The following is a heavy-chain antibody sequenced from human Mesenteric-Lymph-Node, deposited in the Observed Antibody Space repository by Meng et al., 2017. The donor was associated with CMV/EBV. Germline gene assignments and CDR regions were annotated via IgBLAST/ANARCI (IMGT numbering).Heavy chain of an antibody. CDR1: GGSVSSGSYY. D-gene: IGHD5-24*01. CDR2: IYYSGST. CDR3: ARARIERWLQGYYYYGLDV. J-gene: IGHJ6*02. Sequence: SETLSLTCTVSGGSVSSGSYYWSWIRQPPGKGLEWIGYIYYSGSTNYNPSLKSRVTISIDTSKNQFSLMLTSVTAADTAVYYCARARIERWLQGYYYYGLDVWGQGITVTVSS. V-gene: IGHV4-61*01.